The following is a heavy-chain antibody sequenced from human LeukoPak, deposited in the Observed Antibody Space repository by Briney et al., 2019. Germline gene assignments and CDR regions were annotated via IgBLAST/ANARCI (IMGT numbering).Heavy chain of an antibody. Sequence: GGSLRLSCAASGFTVSSNYMSWVRQAPGKGLEWVSVIYSGGSTYYADSVKGRFTISRDNAKNSLYLQMNSLRAEDTALYHCARGGYGDYAFDIWGQGTMVTVSS. CDR1: GFTVSSNY. CDR3: ARGGYGDYAFDI. V-gene: IGHV3-66*01. J-gene: IGHJ3*02. CDR2: IYSGGST. D-gene: IGHD4-17*01.